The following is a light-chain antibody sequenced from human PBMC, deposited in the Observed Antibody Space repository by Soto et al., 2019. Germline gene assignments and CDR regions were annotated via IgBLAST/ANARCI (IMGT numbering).Light chain of an antibody. J-gene: IGKJ4*01. CDR2: AAS. V-gene: IGKV1-39*01. Sequence: DIQITQSPSSLSASVGDRVTITCRASQSISSYLNWYQQKPGKAPKLLIYAASSLQSGVPSRFSGSGSGTDFTLTISSLQPDDFATYYCQQCYSNPLTFGRGTKVDIK. CDR3: QQCYSNPLT. CDR1: QSISSY.